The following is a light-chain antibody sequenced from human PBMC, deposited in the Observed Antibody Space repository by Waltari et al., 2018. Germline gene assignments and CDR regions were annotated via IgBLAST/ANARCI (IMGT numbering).Light chain of an antibody. CDR2: AAS. Sequence: DLQMTQPPSSLSASVGDRVTITCPASQGISNYLAWYQQKPGKVPKLLIYAASTLQSGVPSRFSGSGSGTDFTLTISSLQPEDVATYYCQTYNSAPWTFGQGTKVEIK. J-gene: IGKJ1*01. V-gene: IGKV1-27*01. CDR1: QGISNY. CDR3: QTYNSAPWT.